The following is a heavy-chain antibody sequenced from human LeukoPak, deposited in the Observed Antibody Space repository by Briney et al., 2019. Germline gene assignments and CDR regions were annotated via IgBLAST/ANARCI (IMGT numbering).Heavy chain of an antibody. CDR3: ASAGYCSGGSCYIGSFDY. D-gene: IGHD2-15*01. CDR2: IIPIFGTA. Sequence: SVKVSCKASGGTFSSYAISWVRQAPGQGLEWMGGIIPIFGTANYAQKFQGRVTITADESTSTAYMELSSLRSEDTAVYYCASAGYCSGGSCYIGSFDYWGQGTLVTVSS. V-gene: IGHV1-69*13. J-gene: IGHJ4*02. CDR1: GGTFSSYA.